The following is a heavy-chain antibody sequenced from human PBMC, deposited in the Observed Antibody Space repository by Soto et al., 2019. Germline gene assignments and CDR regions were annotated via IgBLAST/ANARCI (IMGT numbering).Heavy chain of an antibody. Sequence: GESLKISCKDSGYSFTDYWISWVRQMPGKGLEWMGRIDPSDSYTNYSPSFQGHVTISADKSITTAYLQWSSLKASDTAMYYCARHLPDVETDGMDVWGQGTTVTVSS. CDR1: GYSFTDYW. J-gene: IGHJ6*02. V-gene: IGHV5-10-1*01. CDR2: IDPSDSYT. CDR3: ARHLPDVETDGMDV. D-gene: IGHD5-18*01.